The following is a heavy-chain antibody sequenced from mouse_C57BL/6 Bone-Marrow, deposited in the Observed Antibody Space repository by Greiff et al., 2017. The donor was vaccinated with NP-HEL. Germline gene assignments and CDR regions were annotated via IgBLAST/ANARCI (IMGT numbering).Heavy chain of an antibody. V-gene: IGHV1-59*01. CDR3: ARVYYMVKWCAY. CDR2: IDPSDSYT. CDR1: GYTFTSYW. J-gene: IGHJ3*01. Sequence: QVQLQQPGAELVRPGTSVKLSCKASGYTFTSYWMHWVKQRPGQGLEWIGVIDPSDSYTNYNQKFKGKATLTVDTSSSTAYMQLSSLTSEDSAVYYCARVYYMVKWCAYGGWGTVVTVS. D-gene: IGHD2-2*01.